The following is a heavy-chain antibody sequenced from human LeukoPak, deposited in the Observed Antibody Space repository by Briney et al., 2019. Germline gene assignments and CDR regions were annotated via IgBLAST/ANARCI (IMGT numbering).Heavy chain of an antibody. Sequence: GGSLRLSCAASGFTFSSYAMSWVRQAPGKGLEWVSAISGSGGSTYYADSVKGRFTISRGNSKNTPYLQMNSLRAEDTAVYYCAKDPRITIFGVVTQNYFDYWGQGTLVTVSS. CDR2: ISGSGGST. CDR3: AKDPRITIFGVVTQNYFDY. CDR1: GFTFSSYA. D-gene: IGHD3-3*01. V-gene: IGHV3-23*01. J-gene: IGHJ4*02.